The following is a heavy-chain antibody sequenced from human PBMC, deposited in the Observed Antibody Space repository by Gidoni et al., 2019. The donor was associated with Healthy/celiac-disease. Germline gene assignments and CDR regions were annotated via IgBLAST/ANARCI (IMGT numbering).Heavy chain of an antibody. D-gene: IGHD6-6*01. V-gene: IGHV4-34*01. J-gene: IGHJ6*02. CDR3: AGGPQDLRSGAARPFYYYDGMDV. Sequence: QAQLQPWGAGLLKPSETLSLTCAVYGGSFRVYYWIRIRQPPGKGREWIGEINHRGSTNYNPALKRRVTISVDTSKNQVSLKLSSVTAADTAVYYCAGGPQDLRSGAARPFYYYDGMDVWGQGTTVTVSS. CDR1: GGSFRVYY. CDR2: INHRGST.